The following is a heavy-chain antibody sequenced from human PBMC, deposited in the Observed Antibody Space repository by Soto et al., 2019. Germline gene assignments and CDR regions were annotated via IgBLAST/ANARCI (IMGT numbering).Heavy chain of an antibody. J-gene: IGHJ4*02. D-gene: IGHD3-10*01. CDR1: GGSISSYY. Sequence: SETLSLTCTVSGGSISSYYWSWIRQPPGKGLEWIGYIYYSGSTNYNPSLKSRVTISVDTSKNQFSLKLSSVTAADTAVYYCARHGGFGELLQYYFDYWGQGTLVTVSS. V-gene: IGHV4-59*08. CDR3: ARHGGFGELLQYYFDY. CDR2: IYYSGST.